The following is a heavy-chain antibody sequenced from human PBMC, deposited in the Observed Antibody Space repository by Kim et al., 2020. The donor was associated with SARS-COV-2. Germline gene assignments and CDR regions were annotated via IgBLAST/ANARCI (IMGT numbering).Heavy chain of an antibody. CDR2: INADNGNT. Sequence: ASVKVSCKASGYTFTSYAIHWVRQAPGQRLEWMGWINADNGNTKYAQKFQGRVTITRDTSTSTAYMELSSLRSEDTAVYYCARGGGRGYSGYDLALRDWGQGTLVTVSS. CDR3: ARGGGRGYSGYDLALRD. V-gene: IGHV1-3*01. J-gene: IGHJ4*02. CDR1: GYTFTSYA. D-gene: IGHD5-12*01.